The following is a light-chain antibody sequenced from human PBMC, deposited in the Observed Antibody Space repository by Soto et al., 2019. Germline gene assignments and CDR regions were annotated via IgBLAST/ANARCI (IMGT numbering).Light chain of an antibody. Sequence: IVLTQSPGTLSLSPGERATLSCRASQTGSNSYLAWYQHKSGQAPRLLIYGVYTRASGIPDRFSGSGSGTEFTLTITRLEPEDSAVYFCQHYGYSQWTFXQGTKADIK. J-gene: IGKJ1*01. CDR1: QTGSNSY. CDR2: GVY. CDR3: QHYGYSQWT. V-gene: IGKV3-20*01.